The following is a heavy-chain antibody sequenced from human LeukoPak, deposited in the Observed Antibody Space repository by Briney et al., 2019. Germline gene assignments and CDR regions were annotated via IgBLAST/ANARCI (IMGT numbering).Heavy chain of an antibody. D-gene: IGHD2-15*01. CDR1: GFTFSSYS. CDR2: ISSSSSYI. V-gene: IGHV3-21*01. J-gene: IGHJ6*02. CDR3: ARDLPGYCSGGSCYFYYYGMDV. Sequence: GGSLRLSCAASGFTFSSYSMNWVRQAPGKGLEWVSSISSSSSYIYYADSVKGRFTISRDNAKNSLYLQMNSLRAEDTAVYYCARDLPGYCSGGSCYFYYYGMDVWGQGTTATVSS.